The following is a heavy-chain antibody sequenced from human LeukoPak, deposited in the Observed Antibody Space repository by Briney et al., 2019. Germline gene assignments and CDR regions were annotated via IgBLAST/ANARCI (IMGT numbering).Heavy chain of an antibody. V-gene: IGHV3-30*02. CDR3: AKNFGGSYAYGDY. Sequence: PGGSLRLSCAASGFTFSSYGMHWVRQAPGKGLEWVAVIWYDGSNKYYADSVKGRFTISRDNSKNTLYLQMNSLRAEDTAVYYCAKNFGGSYAYGDYWGQGTLVTVSS. CDR1: GFTFSSYG. J-gene: IGHJ4*02. CDR2: IWYDGSNK. D-gene: IGHD1-26*01.